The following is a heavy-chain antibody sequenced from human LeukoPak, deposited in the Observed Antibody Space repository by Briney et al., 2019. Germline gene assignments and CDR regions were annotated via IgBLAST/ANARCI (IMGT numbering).Heavy chain of an antibody. CDR2: INHSGST. V-gene: IGHV4-34*01. CDR3: ARGRGNSSSWYYFDY. Sequence: PSETLSLTCAVYGGSFSGYYWSWIRQPPGKGLEWIGEINHSGSTNYNPSLKSRVTISVDTSKNQFSLKLSSVTAADTAVYYCARGRGNSSSWYYFDYWGQGTLVTVSS. D-gene: IGHD6-13*01. J-gene: IGHJ4*02. CDR1: GGSFSGYY.